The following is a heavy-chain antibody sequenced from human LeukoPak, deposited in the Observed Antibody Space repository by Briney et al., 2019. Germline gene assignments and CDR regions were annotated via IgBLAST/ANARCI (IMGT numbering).Heavy chain of an antibody. Sequence: GRSLRLSCAASGFTFSSYAMHWVRQAPGKGLEWVAVISYDGSNKYYADSVKGRFTISRDNSKNTLYLQMNSLRAADMALYYCARGTYYYDSSGYYYWGQGTLVTVSS. CDR2: ISYDGSNK. D-gene: IGHD3-22*01. J-gene: IGHJ4*02. CDR1: GFTFSSYA. CDR3: ARGTYYYDSSGYYY. V-gene: IGHV3-30*04.